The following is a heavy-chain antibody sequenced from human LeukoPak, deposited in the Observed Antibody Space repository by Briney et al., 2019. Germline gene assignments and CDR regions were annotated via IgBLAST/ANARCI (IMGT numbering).Heavy chain of an antibody. CDR1: GDSIY. Sequence: PSETLSLTCSVSGDSIYWSWVRQSPGKGLQWIGTVYYSGATNYNPSLVSRVTMSLDMSKSQFSLKLSSVTAADTAIYYCAVVTSHPRYFDHWGQGTLITVSS. D-gene: IGHD2-21*02. J-gene: IGHJ4*02. CDR2: VYYSGAT. CDR3: AVVTSHPRYFDH. V-gene: IGHV4-59*01.